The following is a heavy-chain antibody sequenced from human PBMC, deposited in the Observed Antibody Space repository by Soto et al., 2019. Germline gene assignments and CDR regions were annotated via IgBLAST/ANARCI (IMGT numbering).Heavy chain of an antibody. V-gene: IGHV4-31*03. CDR1: GGSISSGGYY. CDR3: AREIFVVVPAAMSWFDP. D-gene: IGHD2-2*01. J-gene: IGHJ5*02. CDR2: IYYSGST. Sequence: SETLSLTCTVSGGSISSGGYYWSWIRQHPGKGLEWIGYIYYSGSTYYNPSLKSRVTISVDTSKNQFSLKLSSVTAADTAVYYCAREIFVVVPAAMSWFDPWGQGTLVTVSS.